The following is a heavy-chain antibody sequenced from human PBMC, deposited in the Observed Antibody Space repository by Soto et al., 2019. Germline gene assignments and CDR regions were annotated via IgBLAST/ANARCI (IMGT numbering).Heavy chain of an antibody. J-gene: IGHJ1*01. D-gene: IGHD2-15*01. CDR1: GGSISSYY. CDR3: ARAVADPRDIVAFQH. Sequence: SETLSLTCTVSGGSISSYYWSWIRQPPGKGLEWIGYIYYSGSTNYNPSPKSRVTISVDTSKNQFSLKLSSVTAADTAVYYCARAVADPRDIVAFQHWGQGTLVTVSS. CDR2: IYYSGST. V-gene: IGHV4-59*01.